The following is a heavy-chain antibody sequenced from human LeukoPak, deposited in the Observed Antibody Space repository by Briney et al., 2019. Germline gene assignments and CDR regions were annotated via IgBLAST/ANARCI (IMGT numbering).Heavy chain of an antibody. V-gene: IGHV3-74*01. CDR3: VRDFSGEDDY. J-gene: IGHJ4*02. CDR2: VNEDGSRI. CDR1: GFTLSQYS. Sequence: GGSLTPSCSASGFTLSQYSVHWVRQAPGKGLVWVARVNEDGSRIDHADSVRGRFTISRDITKSTLFLQMNSLRVEDSAIYYCVRDFSGEDDYWGAGVPGTVSS. D-gene: IGHD1-26*01.